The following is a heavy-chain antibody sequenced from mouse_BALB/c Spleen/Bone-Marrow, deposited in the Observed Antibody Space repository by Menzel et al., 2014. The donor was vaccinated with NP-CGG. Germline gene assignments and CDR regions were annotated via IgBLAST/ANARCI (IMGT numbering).Heavy chain of an antibody. CDR2: IDPANGDT. CDR3: ARDYGPIDY. J-gene: IGHJ2*01. CDR1: GFNIEDIY. V-gene: IGHV14-3*02. Sequence: VTLKESGAELVKPGASVKLSCTASGFNIEDIYMHWVKQRPEQGLEWIGRIDPANGDTKYDPKFQGKATITADTSSNTAYLQLSSLTSEDTAVYYRARDYGPIDYWGQGTTLTVSS. D-gene: IGHD1-2*01.